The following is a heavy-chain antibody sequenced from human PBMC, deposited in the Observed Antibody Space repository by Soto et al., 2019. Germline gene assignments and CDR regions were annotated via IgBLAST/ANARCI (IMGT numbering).Heavy chain of an antibody. D-gene: IGHD6-25*01. CDR3: ARGERQQQRDY. CDR1: GDSIRSDKW. CDR2: VHHSGNS. V-gene: IGHV4-4*02. Sequence: SETLSLTSAVSGDSIRSDKWWSWVRQPPGKGLEWIGEVHHSGNSNYNPSLKSRVIISVDKPKNQFSLNLSSVTNADTAVYYCARGERQQQRDYWGQGTLVTVS. J-gene: IGHJ4*02.